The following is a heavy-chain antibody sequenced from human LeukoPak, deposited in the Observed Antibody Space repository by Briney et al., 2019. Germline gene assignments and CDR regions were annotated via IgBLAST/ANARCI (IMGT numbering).Heavy chain of an antibody. CDR3: ARRYCSGGSCYSDY. CDR2: INPNSGGT. Sequence: SVKVSCKAAGYTFTGYYMYWVRQAPGQGLEWRGWINPNSGGTNYAQKFQGRVTMTRDTSISTAYMELSRLRSDDTAVYYCARRYCSGGSCYSDYWGQGTLVTVSS. J-gene: IGHJ4*02. D-gene: IGHD2-15*01. CDR1: GYTFTGYY. V-gene: IGHV1-2*02.